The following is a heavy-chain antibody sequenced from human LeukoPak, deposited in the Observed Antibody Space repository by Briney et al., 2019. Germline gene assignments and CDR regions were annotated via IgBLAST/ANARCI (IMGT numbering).Heavy chain of an antibody. Sequence: GGSLRLSCAASGFTFSDHYIDWVRQAPGKGLEWVGRTTNKANSYTTKYAVSVKGRFTISRDDSKNSAYLQMSSLKMEDTAVYYCGRLSRTEISSGWYFFDYWGQGTLVTVSS. CDR3: GRLSRTEISSGWYFFDY. D-gene: IGHD6-19*01. V-gene: IGHV3-72*01. CDR1: GFTFSDHY. J-gene: IGHJ4*02. CDR2: TTNKANSYTT.